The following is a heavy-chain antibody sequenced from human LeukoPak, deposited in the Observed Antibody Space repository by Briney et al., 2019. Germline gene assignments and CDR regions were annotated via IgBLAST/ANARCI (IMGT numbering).Heavy chain of an antibody. CDR1: GGSFSGYY. Sequence: SETLSLTCAVYGGSFSGYYWSWIRQPPGKGLEWIGEINHSGSTNYNPSLKSRVTISVDTSKNQFSLKLSSVTAADTAVYYCAGSSGRNWFDPWGQGTLVTVSS. V-gene: IGHV4-34*01. CDR2: INHSGST. CDR3: AGSSGRNWFDP. D-gene: IGHD6-19*01. J-gene: IGHJ5*02.